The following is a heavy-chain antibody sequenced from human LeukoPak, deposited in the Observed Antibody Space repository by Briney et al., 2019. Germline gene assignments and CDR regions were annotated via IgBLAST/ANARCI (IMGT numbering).Heavy chain of an antibody. J-gene: IGHJ4*02. CDR3: AREDTGGLDY. CDR1: GGSISSYY. CDR2: IYYSGST. Sequence: PSETLSLTCTVSGGSISSYYWSWIRQPPGKGLEWIGYIYYSGSTYYNPSLKSRVTISVDTSKNQFSLKLISVTAADTAVYYCAREDTGGLDYWGQGILVTVSP. D-gene: IGHD2-8*02. V-gene: IGHV4-59*12.